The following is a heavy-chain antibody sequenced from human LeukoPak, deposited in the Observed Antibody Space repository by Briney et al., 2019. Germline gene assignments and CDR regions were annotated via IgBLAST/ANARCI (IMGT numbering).Heavy chain of an antibody. CDR3: AKDNYGDYVSLFDY. CDR1: GFTFSSYG. V-gene: IGHV3-30*18. Sequence: GGSLRLSCAASGFTFSSYGMHWVRQAPGKGLEWVAVISYDGSNKYYADSVKGRFTISRDNSKNTLYLQMNSLRAEDTAVYYCAKDNYGDYVSLFDYWGQGTLVTVSS. D-gene: IGHD4-17*01. J-gene: IGHJ4*02. CDR2: ISYDGSNK.